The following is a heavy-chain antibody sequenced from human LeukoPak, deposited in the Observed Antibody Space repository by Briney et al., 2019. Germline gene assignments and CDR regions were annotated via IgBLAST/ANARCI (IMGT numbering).Heavy chain of an antibody. J-gene: IGHJ4*02. CDR3: ARAARYCSSTSCYGKYTYFDY. CDR1: GYTFTGYY. D-gene: IGHD2-2*01. CDR2: INPNSGGT. Sequence: ASVKVSCKASGYTFTGYYMHWVRQAPGQGLEWMGWINPNSGGTNYAQKFQGRVTMTRDTSISTAYMELSRLRSDDTAVYYCARAARYCSSTSCYGKYTYFDYWGQGTLATVSS. V-gene: IGHV1-2*02.